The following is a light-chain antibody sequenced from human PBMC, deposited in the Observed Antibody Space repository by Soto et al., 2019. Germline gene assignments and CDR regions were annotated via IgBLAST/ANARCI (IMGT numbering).Light chain of an antibody. Sequence: EIVLTQSPGTLSLSPGERATLSCRASQSVSNNYLAWYQQKPGQAPRLLIYVASNRATGIPDRFSGSGSGTHFTLNISRLEPEDFAVYYCQQYGSSGTFGQGPKVEI. V-gene: IGKV3-20*01. CDR1: QSVSNNY. CDR2: VAS. CDR3: QQYGSSGT. J-gene: IGKJ1*01.